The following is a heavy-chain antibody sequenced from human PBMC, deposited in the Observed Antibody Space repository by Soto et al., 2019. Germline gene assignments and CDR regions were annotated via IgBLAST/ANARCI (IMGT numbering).Heavy chain of an antibody. CDR1: GFTFGGYS. J-gene: IGHJ4*02. Sequence: QAGGSLRLSCAASGFTFGGYSMNWVRQAPGKGLEWISYISSLSSPRYYAESVEGRFITSRDNAKNSLYLQMNSLRDEDTALYFCVREDILGARSFDYWGQGTLVTVSS. D-gene: IGHD1-26*01. CDR3: VREDILGARSFDY. CDR2: ISSLSSPR. V-gene: IGHV3-48*02.